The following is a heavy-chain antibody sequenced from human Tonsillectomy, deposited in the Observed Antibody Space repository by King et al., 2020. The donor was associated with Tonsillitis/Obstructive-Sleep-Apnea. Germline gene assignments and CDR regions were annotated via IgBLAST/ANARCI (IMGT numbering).Heavy chain of an antibody. J-gene: IGHJ4*02. Sequence: QLVQSGPEVKKPGTSVKVSCKASGFTFSNHALQWVRQARGQRPEWIGWIVLVSGNTDYAQEFQDRVTISRDMSTNTAYMELSSLRSDDTAVYYCAAGDFHPLLYFDYWGQGTLVFVSS. CDR1: GFTFSNHA. CDR2: IVLVSGNT. V-gene: IGHV1-58*01. CDR3: AAGDFHPLLYFDY. D-gene: IGHD2-2*02.